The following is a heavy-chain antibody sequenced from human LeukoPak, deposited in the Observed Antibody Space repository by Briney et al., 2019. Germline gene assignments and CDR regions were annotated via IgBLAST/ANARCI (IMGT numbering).Heavy chain of an antibody. Sequence: GGSLRLSCAASGFTFSSYEMNWVRQAPGKGLEWVSYISSSGSTIYYADSVKGRFTISRDNAKNSLYLQMNRLRAEDTAVYYCARGPRGYSGYDLPDYWGQGTLVTVSS. CDR2: ISSSGSTI. CDR1: GFTFSSYE. V-gene: IGHV3-48*03. D-gene: IGHD5-12*01. J-gene: IGHJ4*02. CDR3: ARGPRGYSGYDLPDY.